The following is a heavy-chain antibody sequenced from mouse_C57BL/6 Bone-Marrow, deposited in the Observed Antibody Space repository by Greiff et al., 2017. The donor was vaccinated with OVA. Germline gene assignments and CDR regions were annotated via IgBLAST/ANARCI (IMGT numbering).Heavy chain of an antibody. D-gene: IGHD2-3*01. Sequence: LQESGPELVKPGASVKISCKASGYAFSSSWMNWVKQRPGKGLEWIGRIYPGDGDTNYNGKFKGKATLTADKSSSTAYMQLSSLTSEDSAVYFCAAIYDGYFWFAYWGQGTLVTVSA. V-gene: IGHV1-82*01. CDR1: GYAFSSSW. CDR2: IYPGDGDT. CDR3: AAIYDGYFWFAY. J-gene: IGHJ3*01.